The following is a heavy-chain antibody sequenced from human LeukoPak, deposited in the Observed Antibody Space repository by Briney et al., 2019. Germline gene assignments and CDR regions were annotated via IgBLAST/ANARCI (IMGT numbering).Heavy chain of an antibody. J-gene: IGHJ4*02. CDR3: AKKAVAGTRGFDY. Sequence: GGSLRLSCAASGFTFSNYWMHWVRQAPGKGLVWVSRINSDGSSTSYADSVKGRFTISRDNSKNTLYLQMNSLRAEDTAVYYCAKKAVAGTRGFDYWGQGTLVTVSS. CDR2: INSDGSST. V-gene: IGHV3-74*01. CDR1: GFTFSNYW. D-gene: IGHD6-19*01.